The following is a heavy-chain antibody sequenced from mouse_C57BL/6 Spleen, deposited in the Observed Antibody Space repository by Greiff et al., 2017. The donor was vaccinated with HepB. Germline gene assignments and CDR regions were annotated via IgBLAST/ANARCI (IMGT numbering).Heavy chain of an antibody. CDR3: AIDSYAYNFDY. D-gene: IGHD2-10*01. J-gene: IGHJ2*01. CDR1: GFTFSDYG. CDR2: ISSGSSTI. V-gene: IGHV5-17*01. Sequence: EVKLLESGGGLVKPGGSLKLSCAASGFTFSDYGMHWVRQAPEKGLEWVAYISSGSSTIYYADTVKGRFTISRDIAKNTLFLQMTSLRSADTAMYYCAIDSYAYNFDYWGQGTTLTVSS.